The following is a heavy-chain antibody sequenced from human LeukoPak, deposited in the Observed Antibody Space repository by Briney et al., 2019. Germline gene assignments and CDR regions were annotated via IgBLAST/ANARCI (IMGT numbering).Heavy chain of an antibody. CDR3: AILTKGYSSSWSRIDY. CDR2: INPNSGGT. Sequence: ASVKVSCKASGYTFTGYYMHWVRQAPGQGLEWMGRINPNSGGTNYAQKFQGRVTMTRDTSISTAYMELSRLRSDDTAVYYCAILTKGYSSSWSRIDYWGQGTLVTVSS. V-gene: IGHV1-2*06. D-gene: IGHD6-13*01. J-gene: IGHJ4*02. CDR1: GYTFTGYY.